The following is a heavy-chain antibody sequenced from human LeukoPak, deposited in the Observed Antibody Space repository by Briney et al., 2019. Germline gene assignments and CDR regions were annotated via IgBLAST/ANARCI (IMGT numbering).Heavy chain of an antibody. V-gene: IGHV3-15*01. CDR2: IKARSNGGTA. D-gene: IGHD5-18*01. CDR3: ATEGFTYGYHGIDN. Sequence: GGSLRLSCAASGFTFSNAWMSWVRRAPGKGLEWVGRIKARSNGGTADYSPPVKGRFSISRDDSKNTLYLQMNSLKSDDTAVYYCATEGFTYGYHGIDNWGQGTIVTVSS. J-gene: IGHJ3*02. CDR1: GFTFSNAW.